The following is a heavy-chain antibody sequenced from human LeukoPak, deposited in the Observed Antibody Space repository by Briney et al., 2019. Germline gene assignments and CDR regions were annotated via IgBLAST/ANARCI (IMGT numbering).Heavy chain of an antibody. Sequence: ASVKVSCKASGYTFTGYYMHWVRQAPGQGLEWMGWLNPSSGGANYTQKIQGWATMTRDTSISTAYMELSRLRSDDTAVYYCAVAYGSGSYYYSAFYIWGQGTMVTVSS. CDR1: GYTFTGYY. CDR3: AVAYGSGSYYYSAFYI. D-gene: IGHD3-10*01. CDR2: LNPSSGGA. J-gene: IGHJ3*02. V-gene: IGHV1-2*04.